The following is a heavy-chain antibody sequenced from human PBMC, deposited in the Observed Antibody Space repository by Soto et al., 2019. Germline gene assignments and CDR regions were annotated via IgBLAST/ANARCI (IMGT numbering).Heavy chain of an antibody. CDR3: ASGRTAPLYCSSTSCSTAQFDX. V-gene: IGHV1-69*06. J-gene: IGHJ4*02. CDR2: SIPIFGTA. CDR1: GGTFSSYA. D-gene: IGHD2-2*01. Sequence: SVKVSCKASGGTFSSYAISWVRQAPGQGLEWMGGSIPIFGTANYAQKFQGRVTITSDKSTSTAYMELSSLRSEDTAVYYCASGRTAPLYCSSTSCSTAQFDXWGQGTLVTVSX.